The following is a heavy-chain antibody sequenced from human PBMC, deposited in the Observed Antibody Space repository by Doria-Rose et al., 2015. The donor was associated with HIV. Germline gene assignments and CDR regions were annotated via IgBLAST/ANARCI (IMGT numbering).Heavy chain of an antibody. D-gene: IGHD3-3*01. V-gene: IGHV4-31*03. CDR3: ARMGSYRELDY. CDR1: GASVSSRGYY. J-gene: IGHJ4*02. Sequence: QVQLVQSGPGLVKPSETLSLTCSVSGASVSSRGYYWNWIRQVPGKGLESLGYTYYTGTSDYSSSLKSRLNMAVDTSKNQFSLKLSFVTVADTAVYYCARMGSYRELDYWCQGALVIVSA. CDR2: TYYTGTS.